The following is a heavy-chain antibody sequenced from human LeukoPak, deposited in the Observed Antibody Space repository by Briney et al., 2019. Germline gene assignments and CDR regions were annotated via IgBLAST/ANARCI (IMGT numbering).Heavy chain of an antibody. CDR2: IYYSGST. CDR1: GGSISSSSYY. V-gene: IGHV4-39*07. D-gene: IGHD3-22*01. CDR3: AREVSGYWDY. J-gene: IGHJ4*02. Sequence: PSETLSLTCTVSGGSISSSSYYWGWIRQPPGKGLEWIGSIYYSGSTYYNPSLKSRVTMSVDTSKNQFSLKLSSVTAADTAVYYCAREVSGYWDYWGQGTLVTVSS.